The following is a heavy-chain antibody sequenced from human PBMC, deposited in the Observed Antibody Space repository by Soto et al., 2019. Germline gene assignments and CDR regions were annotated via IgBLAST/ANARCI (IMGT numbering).Heavy chain of an antibody. V-gene: IGHV3-48*02. CDR2: ISSSSSTI. J-gene: IGHJ6*02. CDR3: ARSQGYCSGGSCYLSYYYYYGMDV. D-gene: IGHD2-15*01. CDR1: GFTFSSYS. Sequence: GESLKISCAASGFTFSSYSMNWVRQAPGKGLEWVSYISSSSSTIYYADSVKGRFTISRDNAKNSLYLQMNSLRDEDTAVYYCARSQGYCSGGSCYLSYYYYYGMDVWGQGTTVTVSS.